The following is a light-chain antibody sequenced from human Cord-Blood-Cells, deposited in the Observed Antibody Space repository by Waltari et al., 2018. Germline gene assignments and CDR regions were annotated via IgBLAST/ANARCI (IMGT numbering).Light chain of an antibody. CDR1: QSVSSSY. Sequence: ENVLTQSPGTLSLSPGERATLPCRASQSVSSSYLAWYQQKPGQAPRLLIYGASSRATGIPDRFSGSESGTDFTLTVSRLEPEDFAVYYCQQYGSSPRTFGQGTKVEIK. J-gene: IGKJ1*01. CDR3: QQYGSSPRT. V-gene: IGKV3-20*01. CDR2: GAS.